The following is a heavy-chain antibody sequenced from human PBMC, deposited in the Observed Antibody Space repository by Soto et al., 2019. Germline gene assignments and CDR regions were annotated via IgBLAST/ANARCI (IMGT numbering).Heavy chain of an antibody. CDR3: ARDWGIAAAGPLDY. CDR1: GFTFSSYS. CDR2: ISSSSSYI. J-gene: IGHJ4*02. V-gene: IGHV3-21*01. Sequence: LRLSCAASGFTFSSYSMNWVRQAPGKGPEWVSSISSSSSYIYYADSVKGRFTISRDNAKNSLYLRMNSLRAEDTAVYYCARDWGIAAAGPLDYWGQGTLVTVSS. D-gene: IGHD6-13*01.